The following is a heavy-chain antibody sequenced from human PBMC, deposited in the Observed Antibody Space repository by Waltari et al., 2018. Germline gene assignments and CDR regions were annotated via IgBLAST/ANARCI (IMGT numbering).Heavy chain of an antibody. CDR3: ARVQGWPTIPDY. V-gene: IGHV3-53*01. J-gene: IGHJ4*02. Sequence: EVQLVESGGGLIQPGGSLRLSCAATGFTVSSDYMSWVRQAPGKGLEWSSVIHSVGTTYYSDSVKGRFTISRDNSKNTLYLQMNSLRAEDTAVYYCARVQGWPTIPDYWGQGTLVTVSS. CDR2: IHSVGTT. D-gene: IGHD2-15*01. CDR1: GFTVSSDY.